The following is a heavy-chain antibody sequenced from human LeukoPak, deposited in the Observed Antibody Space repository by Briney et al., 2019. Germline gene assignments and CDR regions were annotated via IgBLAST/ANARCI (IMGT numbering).Heavy chain of an antibody. CDR3: AKAFVGATGDY. V-gene: IGHV3-30-3*01. Sequence: PGGSLRLSCAASGFTFSRYAMHWVRQAPGKGLEWVAVISYDGSNKYYADSVKGRFTISRDNSKNTLFLQMNSLRAEDTAVYYCAKAFVGATGDYWGQGTLVTVSS. CDR2: ISYDGSNK. J-gene: IGHJ4*02. CDR1: GFTFSRYA. D-gene: IGHD1-26*01.